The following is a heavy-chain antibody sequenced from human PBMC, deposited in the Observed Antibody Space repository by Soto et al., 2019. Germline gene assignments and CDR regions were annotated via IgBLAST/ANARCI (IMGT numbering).Heavy chain of an antibody. Sequence: ASVKVSCKASGCTFTSYGISWVRQAPGQGLEWMGWISAYNGNTNYAQKLQGRVTMTTDTSTSTAYMELRSLRSDDTAVYYCARDGLTGTTYYYGMDVWGQGTTVTVS. D-gene: IGHD1-7*01. V-gene: IGHV1-18*01. CDR3: ARDGLTGTTYYYGMDV. J-gene: IGHJ6*02. CDR2: ISAYNGNT. CDR1: GCTFTSYG.